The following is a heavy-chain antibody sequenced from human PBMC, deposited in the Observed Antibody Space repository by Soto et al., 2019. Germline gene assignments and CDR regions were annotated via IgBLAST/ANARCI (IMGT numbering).Heavy chain of an antibody. J-gene: IGHJ4*02. V-gene: IGHV3-64D*06. Sequence: GGSLRLSCSASGFTFSIYAMHWVRQAPGKGLKNVSSISTNGGSTDYADSVKGRLTISRDNSKNTVNLKISRLRVEDTAVYYCVKGEYYYDSSGYYPFDYWGQGTLVTVSS. D-gene: IGHD3-22*01. CDR3: VKGEYYYDSSGYYPFDY. CDR2: ISTNGGST. CDR1: GFTFSIYA.